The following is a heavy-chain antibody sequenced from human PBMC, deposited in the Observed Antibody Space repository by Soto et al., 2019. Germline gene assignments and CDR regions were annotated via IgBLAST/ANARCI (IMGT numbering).Heavy chain of an antibody. V-gene: IGHV4-34*01. CDR2: INHSGST. J-gene: IGHJ6*02. CDR1: GGSFSGYY. D-gene: IGHD2-2*03. CDR3: ARGRSGMDIVVVPAAYGMDV. Sequence: QVQLQQWGAGLLKPSETLSLTCAVYGGSFSGYYWSWIRQPPGKGLEWIGEINHSGSTNYNPSLKSRVTISVDTSKNQFSLKLSSVTAAETAVYYCARGRSGMDIVVVPAAYGMDVWGQGTTVTVSS.